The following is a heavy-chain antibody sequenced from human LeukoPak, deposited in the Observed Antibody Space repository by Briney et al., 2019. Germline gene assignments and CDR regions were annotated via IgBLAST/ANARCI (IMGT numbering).Heavy chain of an antibody. CDR2: IYYSGST. J-gene: IGHJ3*02. Sequence: SETLSLTCTVSGGSISSGGYYWSWIRQHPGKGLEWIGCIYYSGSTYYNPSLKSRVTISVDTSKDQFSLKLSSVTAADTAVYYCARDTYYYDSSGYPQPAFDIWGQRTTVTVSS. D-gene: IGHD3-22*01. CDR3: ARDTYYYDSSGYPQPAFDI. CDR1: GGSISSGGYY. V-gene: IGHV4-31*03.